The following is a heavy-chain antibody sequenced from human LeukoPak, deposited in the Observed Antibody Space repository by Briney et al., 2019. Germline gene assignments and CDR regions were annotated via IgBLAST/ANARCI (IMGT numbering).Heavy chain of an antibody. CDR2: IYHSGST. D-gene: IGHD4-11*01. V-gene: IGHV4-30-2*01. Sequence: PSETLSLTCTVSGGSISSGGYYWSWIRQPPGKGLEWIGYIYHSGSTYYNPSLKSRVTISVDRSKNQFSLKLSSVTAADTAVYYCARSTTVTLGYYFDYWGQGTLVTVSS. CDR3: ARSTTVTLGYYFDY. J-gene: IGHJ4*02. CDR1: GGSISSGGYY.